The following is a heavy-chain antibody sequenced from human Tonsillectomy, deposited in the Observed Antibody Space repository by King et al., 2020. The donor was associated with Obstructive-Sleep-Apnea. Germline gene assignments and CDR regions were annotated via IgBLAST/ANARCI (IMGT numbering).Heavy chain of an antibody. CDR3: TRQTSDWYFDL. V-gene: IGHV4-59*08. CDR2: IYYSGGT. CDR1: GDSISSYF. Sequence: QLQESGPGLVKPSETLSLTCTVSGDSISSYFWSWIRQPPGKGLEWIGFIYYSGGTNYNPSLKSRVTISVDTSKKQFSLKLSSVTAADTAVYYCTRQTSDWYFDLWGRGTLVTVSS. J-gene: IGHJ2*01.